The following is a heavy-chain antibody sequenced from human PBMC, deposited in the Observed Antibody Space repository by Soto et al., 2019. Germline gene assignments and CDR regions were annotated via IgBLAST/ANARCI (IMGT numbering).Heavy chain of an antibody. V-gene: IGHV3-23*01. J-gene: IGHJ4*02. CDR1: RFTLSSYA. CDR2: ISGSAGST. CDR3: AKGHGDYVWHYFDY. Sequence: EVQLLESGGGLVQPGGSLRLSCAASRFTLSSYAMSWVRQAPGKGLEWVSSISGSAGSTYYADSVKGRFTISRDNSKNTLYVQMNSLRAEDTAVYYCAKGHGDYVWHYFDYWGQGTLVTVSS. D-gene: IGHD4-17*01.